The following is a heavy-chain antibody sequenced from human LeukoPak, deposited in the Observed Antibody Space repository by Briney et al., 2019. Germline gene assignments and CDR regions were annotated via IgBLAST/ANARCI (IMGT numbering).Heavy chain of an antibody. V-gene: IGHV4-39*07. D-gene: IGHD6-6*01. CDR3: ARVMAARREDLNWFDP. Sequence: PSETLSLTCTVSGGSISSSGSYWGWLRQPPGQGLEWIGSVYYSGNTYNPSPKSRVTISVDTSKNQFSLNLTSVNAADTAIYYCARVMAARREDLNWFDPWGQGTLVTVSS. J-gene: IGHJ5*02. CDR2: VYYSGNT. CDR1: GGSISSSGSY.